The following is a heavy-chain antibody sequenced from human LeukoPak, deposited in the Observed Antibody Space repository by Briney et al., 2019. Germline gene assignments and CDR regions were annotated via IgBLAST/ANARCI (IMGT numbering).Heavy chain of an antibody. J-gene: IGHJ4*02. CDR1: GVSFSGYY. Sequence: SETLSRTCAVYGVSFSGYYWRWIRQPPGKGLEWIGEINHSGSTNYNPSLKRRGTISVDTSKNQFSLKLSSVTAADTAVYYCARRSSFRRITMVRGVITHFDYWGQGTLVTVSS. V-gene: IGHV4-34*01. D-gene: IGHD3-10*01. CDR2: INHSGST. CDR3: ARRSSFRRITMVRGVITHFDY.